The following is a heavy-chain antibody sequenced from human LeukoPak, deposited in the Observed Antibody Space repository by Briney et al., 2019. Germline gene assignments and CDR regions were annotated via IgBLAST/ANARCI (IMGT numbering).Heavy chain of an antibody. D-gene: IGHD7-27*01. Sequence: GGSLRLSCAASGFTFSSYAMSWVRQAPGKGLEWVSSISSSSSYIYYADSVKGRFTISRDNAKNSLYLQMNSLRAEDTAVYYCARVNWGSAFDIWGQGTMVTVSS. CDR3: ARVNWGSAFDI. V-gene: IGHV3-21*01. CDR2: ISSSSSYI. J-gene: IGHJ3*02. CDR1: GFTFSSYA.